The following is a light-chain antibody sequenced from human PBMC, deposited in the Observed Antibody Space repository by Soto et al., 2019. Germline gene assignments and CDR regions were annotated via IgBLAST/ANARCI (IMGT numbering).Light chain of an antibody. V-gene: IGKV3-15*01. Sequence: DIVMTQSPATLSVAPGERVTFSCMASQGVSRKLAWYQHKPGQAPSLLISGAFTGATGIPARFSGSGSGTEFTITIRSLQSEDCAIYYCQQYHTWPITFGGGNKVEIK. CDR2: GAF. CDR3: QQYHTWPIT. J-gene: IGKJ4*01. CDR1: QGVSRK.